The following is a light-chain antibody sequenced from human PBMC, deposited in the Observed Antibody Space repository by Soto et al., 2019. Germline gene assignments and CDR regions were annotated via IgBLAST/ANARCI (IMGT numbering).Light chain of an antibody. CDR2: EVT. Sequence: QSVLTQPPSASGSPGQSVTISCTGTSSDVGAYNFVSWYQQHPGKAPKLMIYEVTKRPSGVPDRFSGSKSANTASLTVSGLQAEDEADYYCSSYAGSNNYVFGTGTKVTV. CDR1: SSDVGAYNF. V-gene: IGLV2-8*01. J-gene: IGLJ1*01. CDR3: SSYAGSNNYV.